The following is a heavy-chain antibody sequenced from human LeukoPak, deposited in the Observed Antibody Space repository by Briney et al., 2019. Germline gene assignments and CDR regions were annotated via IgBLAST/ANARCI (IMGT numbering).Heavy chain of an antibody. J-gene: IGHJ5*02. V-gene: IGHV1-69*05. CDR2: IIPIFGTA. CDR3: ARDRGVVPAASSWFDP. CDR1: GGTFSSYA. Sequence: GSSVKVSFKASGGTFSSYAISWVRQAPGQGLEWMGGIIPIFGTANYAQKFQGRVTITTDESTSIAYMELSSLRSEDTAVYYCARDRGVVPAASSWFDPWGQGTLVTVSS. D-gene: IGHD2-2*01.